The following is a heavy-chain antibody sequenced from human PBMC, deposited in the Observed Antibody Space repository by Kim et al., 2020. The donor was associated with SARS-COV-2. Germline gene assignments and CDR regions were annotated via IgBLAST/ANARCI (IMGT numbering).Heavy chain of an antibody. CDR2: IIPIFGTA. CDR3: AREVRGEWLRSYYFDY. CDR1: GGTFSSYA. Sequence: SVKVSCKASGGTFSSYAISWVRQAPGQGLEWMGGIIPIFGTANYAQKFQGRVTITADESTSTAYMELSSLRSEDTAVYYCAREVRGEWLRSYYFDYWGQGTLVTVSS. V-gene: IGHV1-69*13. J-gene: IGHJ4*02. D-gene: IGHD3-3*01.